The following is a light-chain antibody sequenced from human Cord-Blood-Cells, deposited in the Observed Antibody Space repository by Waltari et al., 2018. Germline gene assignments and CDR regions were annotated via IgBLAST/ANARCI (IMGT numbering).Light chain of an antibody. CDR3: CSYAGSYTFV. CDR1: RRDVGVYHY. J-gene: IGLJ1*01. CDR2: DVS. V-gene: IGLV2-11*01. Sequence: QSALPQPRSVSGPPGPSVTISCPGTRRDVGVYHYVSWYQQHPGKAPKLMLYDVSKRPSGVPDRFSGSKSGNTASLTISGLQAEDEADYYCCSYAGSYTFVFGTGTKVTVL.